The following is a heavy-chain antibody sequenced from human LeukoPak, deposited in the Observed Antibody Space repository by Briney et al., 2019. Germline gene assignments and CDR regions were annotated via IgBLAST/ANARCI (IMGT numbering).Heavy chain of an antibody. CDR2: VNGAGIGT. V-gene: IGHV3-23*01. CDR3: AKVSVCFACYFDY. Sequence: GGSLRLSCAASGYTFRDHGMAGLRQVPGGGGEGLASVNGAGIGTYYAPTVKGRFTISRDNSKNTAYLQMSTLRADDTAIYYCAKVSVCFACYFDYWGQGILVTASS. CDR1: GYTFRDHG. D-gene: IGHD3-10*02. J-gene: IGHJ4*02.